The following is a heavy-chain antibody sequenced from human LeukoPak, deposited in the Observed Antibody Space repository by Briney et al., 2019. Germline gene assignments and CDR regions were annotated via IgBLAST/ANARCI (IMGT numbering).Heavy chain of an antibody. CDR2: IYYSGST. J-gene: IGHJ3*02. Sequence: SETLSLTCTVSGGSISSGDYYWSWIRQPPGKGLEWIGYIYYSGSTYYNPSLKSRVTISVDTSKNQFSLKLSSVTAADTAVYYCAREDAELELGTAFDIWGQGTMVTVSS. CDR3: AREDAELELGTAFDI. V-gene: IGHV4-30-4*08. CDR1: GGSISSGDYY. D-gene: IGHD1-26*01.